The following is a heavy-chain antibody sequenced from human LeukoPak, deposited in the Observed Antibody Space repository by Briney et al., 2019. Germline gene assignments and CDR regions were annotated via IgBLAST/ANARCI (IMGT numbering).Heavy chain of an antibody. CDR3: ARARIIVGATREDWYFDL. CDR1: GYTFTGYY. V-gene: IGHV1-2*02. Sequence: ASVKVSCKASGYTFTGYYMHWVRQAPGRGLEWMGLINPNSGGTNYAQKFQGRVTMTRDTSISTAYMELSRLRSDDTAVYYCARARIIVGATREDWYFDLWGRGTLVTVSS. D-gene: IGHD1-26*01. J-gene: IGHJ2*01. CDR2: INPNSGGT.